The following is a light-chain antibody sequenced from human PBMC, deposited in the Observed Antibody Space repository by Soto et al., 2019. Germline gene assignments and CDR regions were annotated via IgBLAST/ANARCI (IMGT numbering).Light chain of an antibody. CDR1: SSDIGAYIY. CDR3: SSYAGSNNFV. Sequence: QSALTQPASVSGSPGQSVTISCTGTSSDIGAYIYVSWYQQHPGKAPKLMISEVSRRPSGVPERFSGSKSGNTASLTVSGLQADDEAHYYCSSYAGSNNFVFGTGTKLTVL. V-gene: IGLV2-8*01. J-gene: IGLJ1*01. CDR2: EVS.